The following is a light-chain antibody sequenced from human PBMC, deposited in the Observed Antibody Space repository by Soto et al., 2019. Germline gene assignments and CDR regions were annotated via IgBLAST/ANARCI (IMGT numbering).Light chain of an antibody. CDR1: QSVSSW. J-gene: IGKJ4*01. Sequence: DIQMTQSPSTLSASVGDRVTITCLASQSVSSWLAWYQQKPGEVPKLLIYKASSLESGVPSRFSGSGSGTEFTLTISSLQPDDFVTYYCQQYSRNPLTFGGGTKVEIK. CDR3: QQYSRNPLT. V-gene: IGKV1-5*03. CDR2: KAS.